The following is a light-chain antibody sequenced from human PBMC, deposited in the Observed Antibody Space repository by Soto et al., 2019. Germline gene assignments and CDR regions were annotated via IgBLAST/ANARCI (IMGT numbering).Light chain of an antibody. CDR2: KAS. CDR3: QQYNSYWT. Sequence: DIHLTQTPSSLSASVGDRLTITCRASQSISTYLNWYQQKPGKAPKVLIYKASSLESGVPSRFSGSGSGTEFTLTISSLQPDDFATYYCQQYNSYWTFGQGTKVDI. V-gene: IGKV1-5*03. CDR1: QSISTY. J-gene: IGKJ1*01.